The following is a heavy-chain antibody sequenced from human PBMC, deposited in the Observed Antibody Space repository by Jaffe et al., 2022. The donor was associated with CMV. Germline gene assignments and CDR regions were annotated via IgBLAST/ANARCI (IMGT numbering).Heavy chain of an antibody. Sequence: QVQLQESGPGLVKPSQTLSLTCTVSGGSINSGGYYWSWIRQHPGKGLEWIGYIYYSGSTYYSSSLKNRVTISLDTSKNQFSLKLSSVTAADTAVYYCARDLGDTGYHSWYFDLWGRGTLVTVSS. CDR2: IYYSGST. CDR1: GGSINSGGYY. J-gene: IGHJ2*01. D-gene: IGHD5-12*01. CDR3: ARDLGDTGYHSWYFDL. V-gene: IGHV4-31*03.